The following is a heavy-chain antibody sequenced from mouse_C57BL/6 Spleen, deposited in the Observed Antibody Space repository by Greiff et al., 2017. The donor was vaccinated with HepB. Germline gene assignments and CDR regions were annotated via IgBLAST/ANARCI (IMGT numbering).Heavy chain of an antibody. V-gene: IGHV5-4*01. Sequence: EVKLMESGGGLVKPGGSLKLSCAASGFTFSSYAMSWVRQTPEKRLEWVATISDGGSYTYYPDNVTGRFTISRDNAKNNLYLQMSHLKSEDTAMYYCARDLAWFAYWGQGTLVTVSA. CDR2: ISDGGSYT. CDR3: ARDLAWFAY. CDR1: GFTFSSYA. J-gene: IGHJ3*01.